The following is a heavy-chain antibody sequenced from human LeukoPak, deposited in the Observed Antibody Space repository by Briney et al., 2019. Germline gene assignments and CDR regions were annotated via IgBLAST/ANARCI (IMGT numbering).Heavy chain of an antibody. D-gene: IGHD3-22*01. CDR2: IYYSGST. J-gene: IGHJ4*02. CDR1: GGTISSSSYY. CDR3: ARFRRYYYDSSGYYFDY. V-gene: IGHV4-39*07. Sequence: PSETLSLTCTVSGGTISSSSYYWGWIRQPPGKGLEWIGSIYYSGSTYYNPSLKSRVTISVDTSKNQFSLKLSSVTAADTAVYYCARFRRYYYDSSGYYFDYWGQGTRVTVSS.